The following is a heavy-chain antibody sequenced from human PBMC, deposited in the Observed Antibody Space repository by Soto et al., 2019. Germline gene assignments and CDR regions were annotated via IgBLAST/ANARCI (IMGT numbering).Heavy chain of an antibody. J-gene: IGHJ4*02. V-gene: IGHV1-69*19. D-gene: IGHD3-10*01. Sequence: QVQLVQSGAEMKKPGSSVKVSCQSSGGTFNTYAMNWVRQAPGQGPEWMGDISPIFGAANYAPKFQGRVTITADVSTGTSYMQLSSLTSEDTALYFSAMEVQVHTPAFVYWGQGTLVSVSS. CDR2: ISPIFGAA. CDR1: GGTFNTYA. CDR3: AMEVQVHTPAFVY.